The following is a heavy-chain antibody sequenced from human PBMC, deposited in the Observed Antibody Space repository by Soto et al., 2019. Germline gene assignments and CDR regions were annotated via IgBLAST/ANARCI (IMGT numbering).Heavy chain of an antibody. CDR3: AKNIESSSWY. V-gene: IGHV3-23*01. CDR1: GFTFSIYA. Sequence: WGSLRLSCSASGFTFSIYAMSWVRQAPGKGLEWVSAISGSGGSTYYADSVKGRFTISRDNSKNTLYLQMNSLRAEDTAVYYCAKNIESSSWYWGQGNLVTVSS. CDR2: ISGSGGST. D-gene: IGHD6-13*01. J-gene: IGHJ4*02.